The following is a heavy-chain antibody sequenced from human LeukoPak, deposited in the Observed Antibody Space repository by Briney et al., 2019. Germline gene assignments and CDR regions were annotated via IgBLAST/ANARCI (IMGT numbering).Heavy chain of an antibody. Sequence: PGGSLRLSCAASGFTFDDYAMHWVRQAPGKGLEWVSGISWNSGSIGYADSVKGRFTISRDNAKNSLYLQMNSLRAEVTALYYCAKDMGLDILTGLDAFDIWGQGTMVTVSS. CDR2: ISWNSGSI. D-gene: IGHD3-9*01. CDR1: GFTFDDYA. CDR3: AKDMGLDILTGLDAFDI. V-gene: IGHV3-9*01. J-gene: IGHJ3*02.